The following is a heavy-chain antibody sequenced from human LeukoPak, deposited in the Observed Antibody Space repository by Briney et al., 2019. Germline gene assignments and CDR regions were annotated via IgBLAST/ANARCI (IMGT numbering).Heavy chain of an antibody. CDR1: GGSISSYY. CDR2: IYYSGST. V-gene: IGHV4-59*01. CDR3: ARDRYGYYPDYYYYMDV. J-gene: IGHJ6*03. D-gene: IGHD3-22*01. Sequence: SETLSLTCTVSGGSISSYYWSWTRQPPGKGLEWIGYIYYSGSTNYNPSLKSRVTISVDTSKNQFSLKLSSVTAADTAVYYCARDRYGYYPDYYYYMDVWGKGTTVTISS.